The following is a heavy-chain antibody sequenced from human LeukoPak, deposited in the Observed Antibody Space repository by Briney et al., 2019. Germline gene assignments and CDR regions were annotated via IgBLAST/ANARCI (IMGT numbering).Heavy chain of an antibody. CDR1: GGSISSYY. V-gene: IGHV4-4*07. Sequence: SETLSLTCTVSGGSISSYYWSWIRQPAGKGLEWIGRIYTSGSTNYNPSLKSRVTMSVDTSKNQSSLKLSSVTAADTAVYYCARVGATRGYYYYYMDVWGKGTTVTVSS. CDR2: IYTSGST. CDR3: ARVGATRGYYYYYMDV. D-gene: IGHD1-1*01. J-gene: IGHJ6*03.